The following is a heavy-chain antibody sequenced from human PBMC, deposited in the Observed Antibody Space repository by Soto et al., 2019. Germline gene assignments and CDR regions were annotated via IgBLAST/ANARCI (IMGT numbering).Heavy chain of an antibody. CDR3: ARYGVRSEDFWSGYYDY. CDR2: IGGSGATT. D-gene: IGHD3-3*01. J-gene: IGHJ4*02. CDR1: GFTFSNYA. V-gene: IGHV3-23*01. Sequence: EVQLLESGGALVQPGGSLRLSCAASGFTFSNYAMSWVRQAPGKGLQWVSSIGGSGATTYYADSVKGRFTISRDNSKNTLYLQMNSLRAEDTAVYYCARYGVRSEDFWSGYYDYWGQGTLVTVSS.